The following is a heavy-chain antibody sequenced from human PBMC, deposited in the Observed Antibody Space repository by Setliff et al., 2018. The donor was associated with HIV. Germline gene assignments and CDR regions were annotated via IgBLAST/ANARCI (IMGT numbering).Heavy chain of an antibody. J-gene: IGHJ4*02. CDR3: ARLYGSGSYQVDY. CDR1: GDSISSSSYY. D-gene: IGHD3-10*01. V-gene: IGHV4-61*05. Sequence: SETLSLTCSVSGDSISSSSYYWGWIRQPPGKGLEWIGYIYYSGSTNYNPSLKSRVTISVDTSKNQFSLKLSSVTAADTAVYYCARLYGSGSYQVDYWGQGTLVTVSS. CDR2: IYYSGST.